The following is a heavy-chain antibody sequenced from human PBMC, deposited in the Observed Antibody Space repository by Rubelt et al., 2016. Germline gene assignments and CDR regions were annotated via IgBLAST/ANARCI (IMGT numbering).Heavy chain of an antibody. CDR3: ARDGRGGVY. J-gene: IGHJ4*02. V-gene: IGHV4-31*03. CDR2: IFYSGST. D-gene: IGHD3-10*01. CDR1: GGSISSSSHY. Sequence: QLQLQESGPGLVKPSETLSLTCTVSGGSISSSSHYWGWIRQPPGKGLEWIGYIFYSGSTYYNPSLKVRVTITVYTSKNQFSLKLGSGTAADTAVYYCARDGRGGVYWGQETLVTVSS.